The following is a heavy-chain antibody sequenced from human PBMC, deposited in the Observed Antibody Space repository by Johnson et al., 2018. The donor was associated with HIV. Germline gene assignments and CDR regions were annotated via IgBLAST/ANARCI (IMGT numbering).Heavy chain of an antibody. CDR1: GFTFSSYA. D-gene: IGHD6-13*01. Sequence: QVQLVESGGGVVQPGRSLRLSCAASGFTFSSYAMHWVRQAPGKGLEWVAVISYDGSNKYYADSVKGRFTISRDNSKNTLYLQMNSRRAEDTAVYYCARDGHSSTPRCAFDIWGQGTMVTVSS. J-gene: IGHJ3*02. CDR3: ARDGHSSTPRCAFDI. CDR2: ISYDGSNK. V-gene: IGHV3-30-3*01.